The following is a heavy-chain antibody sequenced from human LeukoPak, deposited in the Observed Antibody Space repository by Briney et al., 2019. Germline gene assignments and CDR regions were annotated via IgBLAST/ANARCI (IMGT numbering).Heavy chain of an antibody. CDR2: INHSGTT. Sequence: SETLSLTCTVSGGSISSSGYYWSWIRQPPGKGLEWIGEINHSGTTHYNPSLKSRVTISVDTSKNQFSLKLRSVTAADTAVYYCARKEGGQLVNTRRWFDPWGQGTLVTVSS. J-gene: IGHJ5*02. V-gene: IGHV4-39*07. CDR3: ARKEGGQLVNTRRWFDP. CDR1: GGSISSSGYY. D-gene: IGHD6-13*01.